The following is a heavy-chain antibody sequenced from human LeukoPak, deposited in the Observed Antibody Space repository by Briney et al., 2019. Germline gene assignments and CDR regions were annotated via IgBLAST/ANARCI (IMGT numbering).Heavy chain of an antibody. V-gene: IGHV1-2*02. J-gene: IGHJ1*01. CDR1: GYTFTGSY. Sequence: ASVTVSCKASGYTFTGSYIHWLRQAPGQGLEWMGWINPNSGGTHYAQKFLGRVTMTRDTSISTAYMELSRLRSDDTAVYYCARATPFYYGCIDDYCLEYFHHWGQGTLVTVSS. D-gene: IGHD3-22*01. CDR2: INPNSGGT. CDR3: ARATPFYYGCIDDYCLEYFHH.